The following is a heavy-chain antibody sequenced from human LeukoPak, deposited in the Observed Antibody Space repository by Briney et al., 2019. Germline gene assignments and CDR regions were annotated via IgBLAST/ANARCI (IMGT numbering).Heavy chain of an antibody. CDR1: GFTFSSYG. D-gene: IGHD6-19*01. CDR3: AKARPRGIAVAGPFDY. J-gene: IGHJ4*02. CDR2: ITSDGSSK. V-gene: IGHV3-30*18. Sequence: GGSLRLSCAASGFTFSSYGMHWVRQAPGEGLAWVAVITSDGSSKYYADSVKGRFTISRDNAKKTLYLQMNSLRAEDTAAYYCAKARPRGIAVAGPFDYGGQGTLVTVPS.